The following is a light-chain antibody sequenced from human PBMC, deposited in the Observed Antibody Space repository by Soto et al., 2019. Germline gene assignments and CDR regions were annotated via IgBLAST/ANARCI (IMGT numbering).Light chain of an antibody. CDR1: QSIHRW. Sequence: DIQMTQSPSTLSAAVGDRVTITFRASQSIHRWLAWYQQKAGKAPKVLIYDASSLDSGVPSRFSGSGSATEFTLTISSLQPEDFATYYCQQYNTYPVTFGQGTKVDI. CDR3: QQYNTYPVT. J-gene: IGKJ2*01. V-gene: IGKV1-5*01. CDR2: DAS.